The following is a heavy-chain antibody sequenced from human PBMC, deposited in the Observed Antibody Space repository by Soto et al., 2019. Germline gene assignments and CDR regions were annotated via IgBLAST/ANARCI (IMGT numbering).Heavy chain of an antibody. CDR1: GGSFSSYY. CDR2: IYYNENT. Sequence: LSLTCTVSGGSFSSYYWTWIRQPPGKGLEWIGYIYYNENTKYNPSLKSRVTISVDTSKNQFSLKVNSVTAADTAVYYCARGHSGGRRGWFDPWGQGTLVTVSS. CDR3: ARGHSGGRRGWFDP. J-gene: IGHJ5*02. V-gene: IGHV4-59*01. D-gene: IGHD6-25*01.